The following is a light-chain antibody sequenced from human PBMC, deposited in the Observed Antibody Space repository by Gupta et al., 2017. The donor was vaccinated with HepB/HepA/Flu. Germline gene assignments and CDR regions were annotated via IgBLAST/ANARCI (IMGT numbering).Light chain of an antibody. J-gene: IGLJ3*02. Sequence: QSALTQPASVSGSIGQSITISCAGTSSDVGGFNAVSWYKQSQGKAPELMIDSVSNRPSGIYYRFSGSKSSNTASLTISGLQPEDESAYYWSSYRSSSTLSVFGGGTKMTVL. CDR3: SSYRSSSTLSV. V-gene: IGLV2-14*01. CDR2: SVS. CDR1: SSDVGGFNA.